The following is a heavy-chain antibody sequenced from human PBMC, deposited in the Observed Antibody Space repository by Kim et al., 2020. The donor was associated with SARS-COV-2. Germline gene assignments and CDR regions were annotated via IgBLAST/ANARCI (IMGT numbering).Heavy chain of an antibody. J-gene: IGHJ3*02. V-gene: IGHV4-59*08. CDR3: ARHREIWHQLPRGDAFDI. D-gene: IGHD2-2*01. CDR1: GGSISSYY. Sequence: SETLSLTCTVSGGSISSYYWSWIRQPPGKGLEWIGYIYYSGSTNYNPSLKSRVTISVDTSKNQFSLKLSSVTAADTAVYYCARHREIWHQLPRGDAFDIWGQGTMVTVSS. CDR2: IYYSGST.